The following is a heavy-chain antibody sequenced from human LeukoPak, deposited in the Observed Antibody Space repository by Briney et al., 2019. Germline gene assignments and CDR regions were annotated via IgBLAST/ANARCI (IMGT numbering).Heavy chain of an antibody. CDR3: ARPPLIVVVIADLDAFDI. CDR2: IYHSGST. Sequence: PSETLSLTCAVSGYSISSGYYWGWSRQPPGKGLGGIGSIYHSGSTYYNPSLKSRVTISVDTSKNPFSLKLSSVTAADTAVYYCARPPLIVVVIADLDAFDIWGQGTMVTVSS. J-gene: IGHJ3*02. CDR1: GYSISSGYY. V-gene: IGHV4-38-2*01. D-gene: IGHD2-21*01.